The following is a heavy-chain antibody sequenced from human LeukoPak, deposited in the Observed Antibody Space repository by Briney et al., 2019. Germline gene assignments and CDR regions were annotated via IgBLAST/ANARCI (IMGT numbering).Heavy chain of an antibody. V-gene: IGHV3-30*04. D-gene: IGHD4-23*01. J-gene: IGHJ4*02. CDR3: ARPHDYGGNWFPDY. CDR2: TSHDGSYK. CDR1: GFTFSSYA. Sequence: GGSLRLSCAASGFTFSSYAIHWVRQAPGKGLEWVALTSHDGSYKYYADSVKGRFTISRDNSKNTLYLQMNSLRPEDTAVYYCARPHDYGGNWFPDYWGQGTLVTVSS.